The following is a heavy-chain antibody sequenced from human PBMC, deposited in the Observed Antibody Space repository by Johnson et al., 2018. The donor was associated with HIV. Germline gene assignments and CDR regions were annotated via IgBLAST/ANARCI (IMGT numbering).Heavy chain of an antibody. CDR2: ISSNGGST. V-gene: IGHV3-64*01. CDR1: GFTFSSYA. D-gene: IGHD3-10*01. J-gene: IGHJ3*02. Sequence: VQLLESGGGEVQPGGSLRLSCAASGFTFSSYAMHWVRQAPGKGLEYVSAISSNGGSTYYANSVKGRFTISRDNSKNTLYLQMGSLRAEDMAVYYCARGGASITEAFDIWGQGTMVTVSS. CDR3: ARGGASITEAFDI.